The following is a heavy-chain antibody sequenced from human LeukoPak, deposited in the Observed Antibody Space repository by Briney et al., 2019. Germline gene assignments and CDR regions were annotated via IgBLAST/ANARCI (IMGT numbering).Heavy chain of an antibody. Sequence: GGSLRLSCAASGFTFSSYGMHWVRQAPGKGLEWVAFIRYDGSNKYYADSVKGRFTISRDNSKNTLYLQMNSLRAEDTAVYYCARDERHYYGSGSYYGYYYYYYMDVWGKGTTVTISS. D-gene: IGHD3-10*01. CDR1: GFTFSSYG. V-gene: IGHV3-30*02. CDR3: ARDERHYYGSGSYYGYYYYYYMDV. J-gene: IGHJ6*03. CDR2: IRYDGSNK.